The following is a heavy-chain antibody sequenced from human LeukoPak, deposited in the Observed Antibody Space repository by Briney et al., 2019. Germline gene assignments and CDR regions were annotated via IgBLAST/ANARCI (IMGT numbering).Heavy chain of an antibody. CDR2: ISAYNGNT. CDR1: GGTFSSYG. CDR3: ARYRGAEIAAYYYYYYMDV. D-gene: IGHD3-10*01. J-gene: IGHJ6*03. V-gene: IGHV1-18*01. Sequence: ASVKVSCKASGGTFSSYGISWVRQAPGQGLEWMGWISAYNGNTNYAQKLQGRVTMTTDTSTSTAYMELRSLRSDDTAVYYCARYRGAEIAAYYYYYYMDVWGKGTTVTVSS.